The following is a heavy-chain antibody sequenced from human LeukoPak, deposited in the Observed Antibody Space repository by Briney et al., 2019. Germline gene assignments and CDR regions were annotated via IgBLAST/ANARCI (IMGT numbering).Heavy chain of an antibody. CDR1: GFTFSIAW. J-gene: IGHJ4*02. V-gene: IGHV3-15*01. CDR3: TTDWGGGHDQ. D-gene: IGHD3-10*01. CDR2: IKSNSNGGTA. Sequence: GGSLRLSCAASGFTFSIAWMSWVRQAPGKGLEWVGRIKSNSNGGTADYAAPVKGRFTMSRDDSAKMLYLDMSSLKTEDTGIYYCTTDWGGGHDQWGQGTLVTVSS.